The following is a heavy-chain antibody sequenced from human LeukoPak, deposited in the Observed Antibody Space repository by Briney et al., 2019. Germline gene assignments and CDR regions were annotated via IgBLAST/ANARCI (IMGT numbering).Heavy chain of an antibody. CDR3: AKDLIAGYFDY. Sequence: RPGGSLRLSSAASGFTFSSYSMNWVRQAPGKGLEWVSSISSSSSYIYYADSVKGRFTISRDNSKNTLYLQMNSLRAEDTAVYYCAKDLIAGYFDYWGQGTLVTVSS. V-gene: IGHV3-21*04. CDR2: ISSSSSYI. J-gene: IGHJ4*02. D-gene: IGHD6-13*01. CDR1: GFTFSSYS.